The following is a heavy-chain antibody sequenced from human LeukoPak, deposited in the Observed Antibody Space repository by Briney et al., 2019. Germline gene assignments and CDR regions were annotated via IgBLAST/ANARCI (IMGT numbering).Heavy chain of an antibody. J-gene: IGHJ5*02. V-gene: IGHV4-4*07. D-gene: IGHD3-10*01. Sequence: PSETLSLTCTVSGGSISSYYWSWIRQPAGKGLEWIGRIYTSGSTNYNPSPKSRVTMSVDTSKNQLSLRLSSVTAADTAVYYCARDSPNSVWFDPWGQGTLVTVSS. CDR2: IYTSGST. CDR3: ARDSPNSVWFDP. CDR1: GGSISSYY.